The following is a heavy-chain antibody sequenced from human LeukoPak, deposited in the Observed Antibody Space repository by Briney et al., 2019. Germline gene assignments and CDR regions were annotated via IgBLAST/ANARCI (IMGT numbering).Heavy chain of an antibody. CDR1: GFTFTSYA. V-gene: IGHV3-48*04. Sequence: PGGSLRLSCAASGFTFTSYAMSWVRQAPGKGLEWVSYISSSGSTIYYADSVKGRFTISRDNAKNSLYLQMNSLRAEDTAVYYCARDIDYGDYVRYFQHWGQGTLVTVSS. J-gene: IGHJ1*01. CDR2: ISSSGSTI. CDR3: ARDIDYGDYVRYFQH. D-gene: IGHD4-17*01.